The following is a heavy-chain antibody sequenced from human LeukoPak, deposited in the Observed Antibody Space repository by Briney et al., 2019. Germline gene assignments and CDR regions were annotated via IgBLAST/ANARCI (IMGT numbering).Heavy chain of an antibody. Sequence: GGSLRLSCTASGFTFGDYAMSWFRQAPGKGLEWVGFIRSKAYGGTTEYAASVKGRFTISRDDSKSIAYLQMNSLKTEDTAVYYCTRTRVNGIAWRVNYWGQGTLVTVSS. V-gene: IGHV3-49*03. CDR3: TRTRVNGIAWRVNY. D-gene: IGHD6-13*01. CDR2: IRSKAYGGTT. J-gene: IGHJ4*02. CDR1: GFTFGDYA.